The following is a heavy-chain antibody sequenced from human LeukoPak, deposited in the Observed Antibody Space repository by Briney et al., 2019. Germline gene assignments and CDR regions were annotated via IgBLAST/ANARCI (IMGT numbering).Heavy chain of an antibody. CDR2: IWYDGSDK. CDR3: AYGGKSDRFDY. Sequence: GGSLRLSCAASGFTFSSYGMHWVRQAPGKGLEWVAVIWYDGSDKYYADSVKGRFTISRDNSKNVLYLQMHSLRAEDTAVYYCAYGGKSDRFDYWGQGTLVTVSS. V-gene: IGHV3-33*01. J-gene: IGHJ4*02. CDR1: GFTFSSYG. D-gene: IGHD4-23*01.